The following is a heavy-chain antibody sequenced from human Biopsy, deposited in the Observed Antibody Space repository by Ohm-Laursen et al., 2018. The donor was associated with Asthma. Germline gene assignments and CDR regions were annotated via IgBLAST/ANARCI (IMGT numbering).Heavy chain of an antibody. J-gene: IGHJ4*02. CDR3: VHTLVGLKAFDF. CDR2: IYLDVDK. D-gene: IGHD1-26*01. CDR1: GFSLSTSGGG. V-gene: IGHV2-5*02. Sequence: TQTLTLTCTFSGFSLSTSGGGVGWIRQPPGKALEWLGNIYLDVDKRYSPSLQSRLTITRDTPKDQVVLTMTNMGPVDTGTYYCVHTLVGLKAFDFWGQGTLVTVSS.